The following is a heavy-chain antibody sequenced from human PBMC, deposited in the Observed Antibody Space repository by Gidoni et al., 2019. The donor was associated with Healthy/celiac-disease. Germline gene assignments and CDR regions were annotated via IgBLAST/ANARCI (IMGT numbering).Heavy chain of an antibody. V-gene: IGHV2-26*01. Sequence: HVTLKESGPVLVKPTETLTLTCTVSGFAPSNARMGVSWIRQPPAKALEWLAHIFSNDEKSYSTSLKSRLTTSKDTSKSQVVLTMTNMDPVDTATYYCARIHRGWLRVFSAFDIWGQGTMVTVSS. CDR3: ARIHRGWLRVFSAFDI. CDR2: IFSNDEK. CDR1: GFAPSNARMG. J-gene: IGHJ3*02. D-gene: IGHD5-12*01.